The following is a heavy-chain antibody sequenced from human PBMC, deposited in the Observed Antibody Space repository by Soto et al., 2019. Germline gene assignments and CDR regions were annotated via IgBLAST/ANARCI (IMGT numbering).Heavy chain of an antibody. J-gene: IGHJ4*02. D-gene: IGHD3-10*01. V-gene: IGHV4-31*03. CDR3: ARESTMVRGVIDY. CDR2: IYYSGST. CDR1: DGSISSGGYY. Sequence: SETLSLTCTVSDGSISSGGYYWSWIRQHPGKGLEWIGYIYYSGSTYYNPSLKSRVTISVDTSKNQFSLKLSSVTAADTAVYYCARESTMVRGVIDYWGQGTLVTVSS.